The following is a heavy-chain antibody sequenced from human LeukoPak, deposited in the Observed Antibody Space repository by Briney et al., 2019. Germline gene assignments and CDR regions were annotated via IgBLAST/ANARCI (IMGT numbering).Heavy chain of an antibody. Sequence: GASVKVSCKASGYTFTSYGISWVRQAPGQGLEWMGWISAYNGNTNYAQKLQGRVTMTTDTSTSTAYMELRSLRSDDTAVYYCARLSGGCSSTSCSEGYWYYYYMDVWGKGTTVTVSS. J-gene: IGHJ6*03. CDR2: ISAYNGNT. D-gene: IGHD2-2*01. CDR3: ARLSGGCSSTSCSEGYWYYYYMDV. CDR1: GYTFTSYG. V-gene: IGHV1-18*01.